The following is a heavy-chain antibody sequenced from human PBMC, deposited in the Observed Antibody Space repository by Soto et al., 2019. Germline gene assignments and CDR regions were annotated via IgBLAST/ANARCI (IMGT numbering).Heavy chain of an antibody. J-gene: IGHJ4*02. V-gene: IGHV4-59*01. CDR1: GGSMNSYY. CDR2: AYYSGST. D-gene: IGHD6-19*01. CDR3: ARGGWSIGY. Sequence: SETLSRTSSVSGGSMNSYYWSWVRQPPGKGLEYIGYAYYSGSTYYNSSLESRVTIYVDTTKNQFSLKLSSVTAAATAVHYCARGGWSIGYLGQRNPVPVSP.